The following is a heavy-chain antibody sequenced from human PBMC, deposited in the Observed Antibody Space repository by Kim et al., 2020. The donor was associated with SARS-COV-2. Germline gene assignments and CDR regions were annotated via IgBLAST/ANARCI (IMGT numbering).Heavy chain of an antibody. CDR3: ARSAGPYDYYFDY. V-gene: IGHV5-51*01. Sequence: RYRPPFQDQVTLSADQSTPTAYLQWSRLKASDTAIYYCARSAGPYDYYFDYWGQGTLVTVSS. J-gene: IGHJ4*02. D-gene: IGHD3-16*01.